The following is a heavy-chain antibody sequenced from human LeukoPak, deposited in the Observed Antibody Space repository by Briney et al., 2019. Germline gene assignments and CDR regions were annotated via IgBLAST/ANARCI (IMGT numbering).Heavy chain of an antibody. V-gene: IGHV4-4*07. CDR1: GGSISNYY. Sequence: SETLSLTCTVYGGSISNYYWSWIRQPTGKGLEWIGRIYASGSTNYNPSLKSRVTMSVDTSKNQFSLKLTSVTAADTAVYYCARGGSSWQSFHFWGQGTLVTVSS. CDR3: ARGGSSWQSFHF. J-gene: IGHJ4*02. D-gene: IGHD6-13*01. CDR2: IYASGST.